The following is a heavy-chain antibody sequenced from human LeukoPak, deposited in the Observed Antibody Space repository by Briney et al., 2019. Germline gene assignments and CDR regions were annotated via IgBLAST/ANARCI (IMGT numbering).Heavy chain of an antibody. V-gene: IGHV3-11*01. J-gene: IGHJ3*02. Sequence: GGSLRLSCAASGFTFSDCYMSWIRQAPGKGLEWVSYISSSGSTIYYADSVKGRFTISRDNAKNSLYLQMNSLRAEDTAVYYCASPTDSDAFDIWGQGTMVTVSS. CDR1: GFTFSDCY. CDR2: ISSSGSTI. CDR3: ASPTDSDAFDI.